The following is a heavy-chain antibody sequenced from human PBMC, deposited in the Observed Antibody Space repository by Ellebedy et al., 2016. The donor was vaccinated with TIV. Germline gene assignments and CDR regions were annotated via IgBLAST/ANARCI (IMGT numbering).Heavy chain of an antibody. CDR1: GFPFSSFW. V-gene: IGHV3-21*01. J-gene: IGHJ4*02. D-gene: IGHD3-10*01. CDR3: ARDWQTSGSGSYHIDS. CDR2: ISRSSSNT. Sequence: GESLKISCAASGFPFSSFWMSWVRQAPGKGLEWVSYISRSSSNTYYGDSAKGRFTISRDDAKNSLYLQMNNLRTEDTAVYYCARDWQTSGSGSYHIDSWGQGTLVTVSS.